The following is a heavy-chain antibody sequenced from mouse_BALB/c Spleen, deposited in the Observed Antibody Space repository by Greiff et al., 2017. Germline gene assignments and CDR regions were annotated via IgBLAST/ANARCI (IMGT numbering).Heavy chain of an antibody. CDR2: IYPYNGGT. CDR3: ARGDGYDWFAY. V-gene: IGHV1S29*02. D-gene: IGHD2-2*01. Sequence: EVKLMESGPELVKPGASVKISCKASGYTFTDYNMHWVKQSHGKSLEWIGYIYPYNGGTGYNQKFKSKATLTVDNSSSTAYMELRSLTSEDSAVYYCARGDGYDWFAYWGQGTLVTVSA. CDR1: GYTFTDYN. J-gene: IGHJ3*01.